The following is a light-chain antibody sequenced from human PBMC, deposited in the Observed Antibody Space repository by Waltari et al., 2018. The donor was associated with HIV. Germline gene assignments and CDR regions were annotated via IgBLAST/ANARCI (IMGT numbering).Light chain of an antibody. CDR3: QAWDTSGVV. CDR1: KLGNKY. CDR2: QDN. V-gene: IGLV3-1*01. J-gene: IGLJ2*01. Sequence: SSELIQPPSMSVSPGQTASITCPGDKLGNKYASWYQQKPGPSPVLVMYQDNKRPSDIPERFSGSNSGDTATLTISGTQALDEADYYCQAWDTSGVVFGGGTKLTVL.